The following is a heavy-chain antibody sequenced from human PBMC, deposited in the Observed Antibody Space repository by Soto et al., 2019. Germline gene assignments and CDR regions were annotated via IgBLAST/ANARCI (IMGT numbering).Heavy chain of an antibody. V-gene: IGHV1-18*01. CDR3: ARDHSRSYYYGLDV. Sequence: EASVKVSCKASGYTLTTYGLSWVRQAPGQGLEWMGRINNVNTNYTQKFQGRVTMTTDTSTSTTFMELRSLTSDDTAVYYCARDHSRSYYYGLDVWGQGTTVTVSS. D-gene: IGHD4-4*01. J-gene: IGHJ6*02. CDR1: GYTLTTYG. CDR2: INNVNT.